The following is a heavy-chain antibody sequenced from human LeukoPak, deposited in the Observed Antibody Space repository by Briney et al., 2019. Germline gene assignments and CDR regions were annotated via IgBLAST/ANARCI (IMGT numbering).Heavy chain of an antibody. CDR1: GFTFSSYG. CDR3: VREYCSGGSCSDAFDI. V-gene: IGHV3-30*02. D-gene: IGHD2-15*01. CDR2: IRYDGSNK. Sequence: PGGSLRLSCAASGFTFSSYGMHWVRQAPGKGLEWVAFIRYDGSNKYYADSVKGRFTISRDNSKNTLYLQMNSLRAEDTAVYYCVREYCSGGSCSDAFDIWGQGTMVTVSS. J-gene: IGHJ3*02.